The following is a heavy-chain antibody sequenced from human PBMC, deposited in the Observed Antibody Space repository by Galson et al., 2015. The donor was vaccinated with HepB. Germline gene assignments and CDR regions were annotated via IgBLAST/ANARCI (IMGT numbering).Heavy chain of an antibody. CDR2: INHSGST. CDR3: ARRRGSRSYFDY. V-gene: IGHV4-34*01. Sequence: ETLSLTCAVYGGSFSGYYWSWIRQPPGKGLEWIGEINHSGSTNYNPSLKSRVTISVDTSKNQFSLKLSSVTAADTAVYYCARRRGSRSYFDYWGQGTLVTVSS. J-gene: IGHJ4*02. D-gene: IGHD6-13*01. CDR1: GGSFSGYY.